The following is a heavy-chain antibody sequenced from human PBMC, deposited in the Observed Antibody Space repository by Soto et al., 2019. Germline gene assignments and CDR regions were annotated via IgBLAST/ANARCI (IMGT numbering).Heavy chain of an antibody. CDR1: GFTFSSYS. J-gene: IGHJ4*02. CDR2: ISYDGSYK. Sequence: QVQLVESGGGVGQPGRSLRLSCAASGFTFSSYSMHWVRQAPGKGLEWVAVISYDGSYKYYADSVKGRFTISRDNSKNTLYLQMNSLRAEDTAVYYCARGAGIAVTATSFDYWGQGTLVTVSS. D-gene: IGHD6-19*01. CDR3: ARGAGIAVTATSFDY. V-gene: IGHV3-30-3*01.